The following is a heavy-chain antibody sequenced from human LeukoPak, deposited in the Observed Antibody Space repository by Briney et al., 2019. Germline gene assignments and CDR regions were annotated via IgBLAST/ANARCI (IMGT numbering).Heavy chain of an antibody. CDR3: AKDGSSSWNYYFDY. J-gene: IGHJ4*02. Sequence: PGGSLRLSCAASGFTFTSYGMHWVRQAPGKGLEWVAFIRYDGSNKDYADSVKGRFTIPRDNSENTLYLQMNSLRAEDTAVYYCAKDGSSSWNYYFDYWGQGILVTVSS. CDR1: GFTFTSYG. D-gene: IGHD6-13*01. CDR2: IRYDGSNK. V-gene: IGHV3-30*02.